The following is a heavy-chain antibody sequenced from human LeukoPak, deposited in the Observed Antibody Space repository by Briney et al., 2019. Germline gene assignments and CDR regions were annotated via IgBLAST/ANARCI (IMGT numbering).Heavy chain of an antibody. CDR2: IYYSGNT. D-gene: IGHD1/OR15-1a*01. CDR3: ARSTGTTRFIDY. V-gene: IGHV4-59*01. J-gene: IGHJ4*02. Sequence: PSETLSLTCTVSGGSISPYYWSWIRQPPGKGQEWLGYIYYSGNTDYNPSLKSRVAISVDTSKSQFSLKLSSVTAADTAVYYCARSTGTTRFIDYWGQGTLVTVSS. CDR1: GGSISPYY.